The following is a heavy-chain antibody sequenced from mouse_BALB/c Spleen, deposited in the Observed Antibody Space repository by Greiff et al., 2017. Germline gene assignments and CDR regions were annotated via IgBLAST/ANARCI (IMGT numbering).Heavy chain of an antibody. CDR3: ARGLLPWYFDV. V-gene: IGHV14-3*02. D-gene: IGHD2-3*01. CDR2: IDPANGNT. CDR1: GFNIKDTY. J-gene: IGHJ1*01. Sequence: VQLQQSGAELVKPGASVKLSCTASGFNIKDTYMHWVKQRPEQGLEWIGRIDPANGNTKYDPKFQGKATITADTSSNTAYLQLSSLTSEDTAVYYCARGLLPWYFDVWGAGTTVTVSS.